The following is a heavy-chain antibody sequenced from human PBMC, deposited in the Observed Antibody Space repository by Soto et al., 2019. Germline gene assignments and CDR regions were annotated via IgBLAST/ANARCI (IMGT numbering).Heavy chain of an antibody. V-gene: IGHV2-70*04. CDR1: GFSLSTRGMR. Sequence: SGPTLVNPTQTLTLTCTFSGFSLSTRGMRVSWIRQPPGKALEWLARIDWDDDKFYSTSLKTRLTISKDTSKNQVVLTMTNMDPVDTATYYCARIRDGYNYFYFDYWGQGTLVTVSS. D-gene: IGHD5-12*01. J-gene: IGHJ4*02. CDR2: IDWDDDK. CDR3: ARIRDGYNYFYFDY.